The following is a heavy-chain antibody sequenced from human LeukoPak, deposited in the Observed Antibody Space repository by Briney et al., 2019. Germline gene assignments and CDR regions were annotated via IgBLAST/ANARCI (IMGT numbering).Heavy chain of an antibody. D-gene: IGHD6-13*01. CDR2: IWYDGSNK. CDR1: GFTFSSYG. J-gene: IGHJ4*02. CDR3: ARAGRLSSSWGGDYFDY. V-gene: IGHV3-33*01. Sequence: GGSLRLSCAASGFTFSSYGMHWVRQAPGKGLEWVAVIWYDGSNKYYADSVKGRFTISRDNSKNTLYLQMNSLRAEDTAVYYCARAGRLSSSWGGDYFDYWGQGTLVTVSS.